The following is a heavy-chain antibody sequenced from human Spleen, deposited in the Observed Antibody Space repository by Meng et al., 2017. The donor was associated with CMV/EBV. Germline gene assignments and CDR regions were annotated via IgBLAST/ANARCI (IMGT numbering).Heavy chain of an antibody. Sequence: EVQVLESGGGLVQPGGSVSLSCAASGFTFSSYAMSWVRQAPGKGLEWVSAISGSGGSTYYADSVKGRFTISRDNSKNTLYLQMNSLRAEDTAVYYCAKDLDAADFDYWGQGTLVTVSS. D-gene: IGHD1-1*01. CDR1: GFTFSSYA. CDR3: AKDLDAADFDY. CDR2: ISGSGGST. V-gene: IGHV3-23*01. J-gene: IGHJ4*02.